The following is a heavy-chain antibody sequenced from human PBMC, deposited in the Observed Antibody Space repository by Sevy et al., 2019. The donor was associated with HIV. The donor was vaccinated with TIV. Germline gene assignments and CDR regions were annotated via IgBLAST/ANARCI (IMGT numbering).Heavy chain of an antibody. J-gene: IGHJ4*02. V-gene: IGHV3-53*01. CDR1: GFTVSSNY. CDR3: ARYTASGPEYFDY. Sequence: GGSLRLSCAASGFTVSSNYMSWVRQAPGKGLEWVSVIYSGGSTYYADSVKGRFTISRDNSKNTLYLQMNSLRAEDTAVYYCARYTASGPEYFDYWGQGTLVTVSS. CDR2: IYSGGST. D-gene: IGHD5-18*01.